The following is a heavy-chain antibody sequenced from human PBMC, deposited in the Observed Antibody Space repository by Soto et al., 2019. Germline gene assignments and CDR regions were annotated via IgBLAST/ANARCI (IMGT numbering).Heavy chain of an antibody. Sequence: QVQLQESGPGLVKPSQTLSLTCTVSGGSISSGDYYWSWIRQPPGKGLEWIGYIYHSGSTFYKSSLKSRLTISVDTSKNQFSLKLTSVTAADTAVYYCARVGDPYDIWGQGTTVTVSS. CDR1: GGSISSGDYY. CDR2: IYHSGST. CDR3: ARVGDPYDI. J-gene: IGHJ6*02. D-gene: IGHD3-10*01. V-gene: IGHV4-30-4*01.